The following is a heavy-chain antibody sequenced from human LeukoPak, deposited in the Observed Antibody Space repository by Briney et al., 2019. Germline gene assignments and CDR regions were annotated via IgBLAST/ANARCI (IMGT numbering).Heavy chain of an antibody. V-gene: IGHV3-74*01. CDR3: AKDKWWGASDH. CDR2: INGDGTAT. J-gene: IGHJ4*02. Sequence: GGSLRLACAASGFTFSGHWMHWVRQTPGKGLVWVADINGDGTATNYAGSVKGRFTISRDNAKNTPYLQMNTLRAEDTAVYYCAKDKWWGASDHWGQGSLVTVSS. CDR1: GFTFSGHW. D-gene: IGHD2-8*01.